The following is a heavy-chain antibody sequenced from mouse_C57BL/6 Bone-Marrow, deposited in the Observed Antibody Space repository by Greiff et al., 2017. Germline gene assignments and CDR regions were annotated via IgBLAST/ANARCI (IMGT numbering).Heavy chain of an antibody. D-gene: IGHD2-4*01. V-gene: IGHV2-5*01. CDR1: GFSLTSYG. J-gene: IGHJ4*01. Sequence: QVQLQQSGPGLVQPSQSLSITCTVSGFSLTSYGVHWVRQSPGQGLEWLGVIWRGGSTAYNAAFMSRLSITKDNSKSHVFFKLNSLQADDTAIYYCAKNWDYDNYYAMDYWGQGTSVTVSS. CDR3: AKNWDYDNYYAMDY. CDR2: IWRGGST.